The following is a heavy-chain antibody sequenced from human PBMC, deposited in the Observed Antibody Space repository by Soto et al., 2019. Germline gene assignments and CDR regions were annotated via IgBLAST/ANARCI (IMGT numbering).Heavy chain of an antibody. CDR2: ISAYNGNT. CDR1: GYTFTSYG. CDR3: LTYYYGSGHKKALDY. V-gene: IGHV1-18*01. J-gene: IGHJ4*02. Sequence: GASVKVSCKASGYTFTSYGISWVRQAPGQGLEWMGWISAYNGNTNYAQKLQGRVTMTTDTSTSTAYMELRSLRSDDTAVYYCLTYYYGSGHKKALDYWGQGTLVTVSS. D-gene: IGHD3-10*01.